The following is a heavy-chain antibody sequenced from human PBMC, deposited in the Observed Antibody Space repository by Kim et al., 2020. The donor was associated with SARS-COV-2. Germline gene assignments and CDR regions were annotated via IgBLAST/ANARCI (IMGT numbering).Heavy chain of an antibody. D-gene: IGHD3-3*01. CDR2: MNPNSGNT. CDR3: GGGGLFESPY. J-gene: IGHJ4*02. V-gene: IGHV1-8*01. Sequence: ASVKVSCKASGYTFTSYDINWVRQAPGQGLEWMGWMNPNSGNTGYAQKFQGRVTMTRNTTISTAFMELSSLTSDATAVYYCGGGGLFESPYWGQRPLVTV. CDR1: GYTFTSYD.